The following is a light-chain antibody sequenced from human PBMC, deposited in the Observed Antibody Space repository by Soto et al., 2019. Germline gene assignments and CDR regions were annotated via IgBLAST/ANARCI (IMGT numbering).Light chain of an antibody. V-gene: IGKV3-11*01. J-gene: IGKJ4*01. Sequence: EIVLTQSPATLSLSPGERATLSCRASQSVSIYLAWYQQKPGQAPRLLIYDASNRATGIPARFCGSGSGTDFTLTISSLEPEDFAVYYCQQRSNWLTFGGGTKVEIK. CDR1: QSVSIY. CDR2: DAS. CDR3: QQRSNWLT.